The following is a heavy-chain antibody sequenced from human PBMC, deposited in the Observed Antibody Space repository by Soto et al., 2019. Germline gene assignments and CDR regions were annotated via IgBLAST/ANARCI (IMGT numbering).Heavy chain of an antibody. CDR2: LRGSDGST. J-gene: IGHJ4*02. V-gene: IGHV3-23*01. D-gene: IGHD3-10*01. Sequence: PGGSLRLSCVASGYMFNIYDMSWVRQAPGKGLEWVATLRGSDGSTYYGDSVKGRLTISRDTSKNTVYLQMNSLRGEDTAIYYCARDREVISRHFDFWGQGTLVTVSS. CDR1: GYMFNIYD. CDR3: ARDREVISRHFDF.